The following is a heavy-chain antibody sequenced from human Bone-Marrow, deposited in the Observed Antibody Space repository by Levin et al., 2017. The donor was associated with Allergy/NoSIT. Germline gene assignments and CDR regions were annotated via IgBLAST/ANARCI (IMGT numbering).Heavy chain of an antibody. Sequence: GESLNISFVSSFFPFLLSSLHWVRQATGKGLEWVSAIGTAGDTYYPGSVKGRFTISLSPAKNSLYLQMNSLRAGDTAVYYCARMNSGYDHFDYWGQGTLVTVSS. D-gene: IGHD5-12*01. V-gene: IGHV3-13*01. CDR3: ARMNSGYDHFDY. CDR2: IGTAGDT. CDR1: FFPFLLSS. J-gene: IGHJ4*02.